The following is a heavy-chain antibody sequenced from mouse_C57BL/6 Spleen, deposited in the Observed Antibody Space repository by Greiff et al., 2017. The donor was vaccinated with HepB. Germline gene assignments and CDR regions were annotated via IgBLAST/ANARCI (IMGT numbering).Heavy chain of an antibody. CDR1: GFTFSDYG. V-gene: IGHV5-17*01. CDR3: ARPNYGNYLDY. Sequence: EVHLVESGGGLVKPGGSLKLSCAASGFTFSDYGMHWVRQAPEKGLEWVAYISSGSSTIYYADTVKGRFTISRDNAKNTLFLQMTSLRSEDTAMYYCARPNYGNYLDYWGQGTTLTVSS. J-gene: IGHJ2*01. D-gene: IGHD2-1*01. CDR2: ISSGSSTI.